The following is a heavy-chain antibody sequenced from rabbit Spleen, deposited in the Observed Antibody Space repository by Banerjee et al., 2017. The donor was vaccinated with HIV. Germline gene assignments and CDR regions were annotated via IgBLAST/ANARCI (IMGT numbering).Heavy chain of an antibody. CDR1: GFSFSNKAV. D-gene: IGHD1-1*01. CDR3: ARDLDGVIGWHFGW. CDR2: INAVTGKA. V-gene: IGHV1S45*01. Sequence: QEQLVESGGGLVKPEGSLKLSCTASGFSFSNKAVMCWVRQAPGKGLEWIACINAVTGKAVYASWAKGRFTFSKTSSTTVTLQMTSLTAADTATYFCARDLDGVIGWHFGWWCPGTLVPVS. J-gene: IGHJ4*01.